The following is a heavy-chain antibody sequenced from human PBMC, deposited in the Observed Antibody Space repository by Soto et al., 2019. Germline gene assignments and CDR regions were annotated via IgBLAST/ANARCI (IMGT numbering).Heavy chain of an antibody. D-gene: IGHD4-17*01. CDR2: IYYGGTT. J-gene: IGHJ6*02. Sequence: SETLSLTCAVSGGSITSGGYSWSWIRQPPGKGLEFIGYIYYGGTTYYNPSLKSRVTISVDGSKNQFSLKLSSVTAADTAVYYCARSPGGDYYYYGMDVWGQGTTVT. V-gene: IGHV4-30-2*01. CDR1: GGSITSGGYS. CDR3: ARSPGGDYYYYGMDV.